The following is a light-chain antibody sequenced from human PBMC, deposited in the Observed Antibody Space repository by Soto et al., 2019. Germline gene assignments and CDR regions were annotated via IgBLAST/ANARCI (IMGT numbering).Light chain of an antibody. CDR3: QQHNTYPPT. CDR1: QSIRSW. V-gene: IGKV1-5*03. J-gene: IGKJ4*01. CDR2: KAS. Sequence: DIQMTQSPSTLSASVGDRVTITCRASQSIRSWLAWYQQKPGKAPKFLVFKASSLESGVPSSLSGSGSGTEFTLTVSRLQRDDFATYSCQQHNTYPPTFGGGTKV.